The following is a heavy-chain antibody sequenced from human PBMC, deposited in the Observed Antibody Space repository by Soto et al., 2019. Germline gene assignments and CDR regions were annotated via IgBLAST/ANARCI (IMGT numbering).Heavy chain of an antibody. V-gene: IGHV3-23*01. CDR1: GFTFSSYA. CDR3: AKAGVGDGDYYYYMDV. CDR2: ISGSGGST. Sequence: EVQLLESGGGLVQPGGSLRLSCAASGFTFSSYAMSWVRQAPGKGLEWVSAISGSGGSTYYADSVKGRFTISRDKSKNTLYLQMNSLRAEDTAVYYCAKAGVGDGDYYYYMDVWGKGTTVTVSS. D-gene: IGHD3-16*01. J-gene: IGHJ6*03.